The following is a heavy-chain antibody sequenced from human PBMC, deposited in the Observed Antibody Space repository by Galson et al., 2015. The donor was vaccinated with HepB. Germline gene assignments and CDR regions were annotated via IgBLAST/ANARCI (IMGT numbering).Heavy chain of an antibody. CDR1: GGTFSSYA. CDR2: IIPIFGTA. CDR3: ASRPRYCSSTSCYTDYYYGMDV. Sequence: SVKVSCKASGGTFSSYAISWVRQAPGQGLEWMGGIIPIFGTANYAQKFQGRVTITADESTSTAYMELSSLRSEDTAVYYCASRPRYCSSTSCYTDYYYGMDVWGQGTTVTVSS. J-gene: IGHJ6*02. V-gene: IGHV1-69*13. D-gene: IGHD2-2*02.